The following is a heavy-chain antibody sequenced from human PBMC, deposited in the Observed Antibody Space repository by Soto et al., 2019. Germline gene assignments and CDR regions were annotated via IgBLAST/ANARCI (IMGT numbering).Heavy chain of an antibody. CDR2: IRSDSASSAI. D-gene: IGHD2-2*01. Sequence: EAQLVQSGGGLVQPGGSLQLSCAASGFTFGGSPVHWVRQASGKGLEWVGRIRSDSASSAIAYAASVRGRFTLSRDDSKNTAYLQVNSLEVEYTALYYCVSEGCRRTVCYSLDLWGQGILVTVSS. V-gene: IGHV3-73*01. J-gene: IGHJ5*02. CDR3: VSEGCRRTVCYSLDL. CDR1: GFTFGGSP.